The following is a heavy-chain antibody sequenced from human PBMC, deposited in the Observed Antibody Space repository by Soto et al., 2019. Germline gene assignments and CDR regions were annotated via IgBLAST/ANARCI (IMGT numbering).Heavy chain of an antibody. J-gene: IGHJ4*02. CDR1: GYTFTTYG. Sequence: QVQLVQSGAEVKKPGASVRVSCKASGYTFTTYGFTWVRQAPGQGLEWMGWISNHNGKTMYGQNFWGRVTMTTDTSTSTAYMELKSLRSDDTAVYFCARGHGYLDSWGQGTLVAVSS. CDR2: ISNHNGKT. CDR3: ARGHGYLDS. V-gene: IGHV1-18*01.